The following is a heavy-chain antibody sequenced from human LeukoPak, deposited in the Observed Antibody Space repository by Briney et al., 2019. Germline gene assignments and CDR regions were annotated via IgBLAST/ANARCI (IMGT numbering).Heavy chain of an antibody. CDR1: GFTFADYA. CDR2: ISWNSGSI. D-gene: IGHD3-3*01. Sequence: PGRSLRLFCAASGFTFADYAMHWVRQAPGKGLEWVSGISWNSGSIRYADSVKGGFTISRDIAKNSLYLQMNSLRAEDTALYYCAKALRVLEWLPFDPWGQGNLVTVSS. V-gene: IGHV3-9*01. J-gene: IGHJ5*02. CDR3: AKALRVLEWLPFDP.